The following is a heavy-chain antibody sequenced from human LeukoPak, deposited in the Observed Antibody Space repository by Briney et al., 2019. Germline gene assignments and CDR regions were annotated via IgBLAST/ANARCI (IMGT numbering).Heavy chain of an antibody. Sequence: GGSLRLSCAASGFTFSSYSMTWVRQAPGQGLEWVSSISGSGSGTYYADSVKGRFTISRDNSKNTLYLQMNSLKAEDTAIYFCAKDPTDFDSSGQTYFDYWGQGALVTVSS. CDR1: GFTFSSYS. V-gene: IGHV3-23*01. D-gene: IGHD3-22*01. CDR3: AKDPTDFDSSGQTYFDY. J-gene: IGHJ4*02. CDR2: ISGSGSGT.